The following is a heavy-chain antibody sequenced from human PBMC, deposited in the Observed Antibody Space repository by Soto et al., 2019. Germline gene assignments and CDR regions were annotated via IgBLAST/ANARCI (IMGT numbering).Heavy chain of an antibody. J-gene: IGHJ4*02. CDR2: IYHTGST. D-gene: IGHD3-22*01. Sequence: SETLSLTCSVSGGSISTVGHYWTWIRQPPGKGLEWIGSIYHTGSTYYSRSLRSRLTMSVDTSKSQFSLKLTSVTAADTAVYYCARGYYESSDYFVGSPIFDYWSQGSLVTVSS. V-gene: IGHV4-30-4*08. CDR3: ARGYYESSDYFVGSPIFDY. CDR1: GGSISTVGHY.